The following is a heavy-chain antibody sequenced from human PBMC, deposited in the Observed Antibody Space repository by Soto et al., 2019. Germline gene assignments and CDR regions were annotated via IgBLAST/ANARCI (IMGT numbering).Heavy chain of an antibody. CDR2: IIPIFGTA. Sequence: GASVKVSCKASGGTFSSYAISWVRQAPGQGLEWMGGIIPIFGTANYAQKFQGRVTITADESTSTAYMELSSLRSEDTAVYYCASETGMGVVVQAAIGWFDPWGQGNLVTVSS. J-gene: IGHJ5*02. V-gene: IGHV1-69*13. D-gene: IGHD2-2*02. CDR3: ASETGMGVVVQAAIGWFDP. CDR1: GGTFSSYA.